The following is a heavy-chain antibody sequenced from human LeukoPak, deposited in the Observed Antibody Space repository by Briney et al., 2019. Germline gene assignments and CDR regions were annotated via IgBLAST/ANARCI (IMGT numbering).Heavy chain of an antibody. CDR1: GYSFTSYG. Sequence: ASVNVSCKASGYSFTSYGITWVRQAPGQGLEWMGWINPYNGNTNYAQKLQGRVTMTTDTPTSTAYMDLRSLRSDDTAVYYCARERSGWFFSDWGQGTLVTVSS. J-gene: IGHJ4*02. CDR3: ARERSGWFFSD. D-gene: IGHD6-19*01. V-gene: IGHV1-18*01. CDR2: INPYNGNT.